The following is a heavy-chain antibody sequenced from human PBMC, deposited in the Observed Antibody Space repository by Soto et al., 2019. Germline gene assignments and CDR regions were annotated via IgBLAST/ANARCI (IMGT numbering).Heavy chain of an antibody. CDR1: GFTFNRFG. J-gene: IGHJ4*02. V-gene: IGHV3-30*18. CDR3: AKAVDICVLGVPPSDY. CDR2: ISYDGSNK. Sequence: QVLLVESGGGVVQPGRSLRLSCAASGFTFNRFGMQWVRQAPGKGLEWVAVISYDGSNKYYEDSVKGRFTISRDNSQNTLHLQKNSLRPEDTAMYYWAKAVDICVLGVPPSDYWGQGSLVTVSS. D-gene: IGHD3-10*02.